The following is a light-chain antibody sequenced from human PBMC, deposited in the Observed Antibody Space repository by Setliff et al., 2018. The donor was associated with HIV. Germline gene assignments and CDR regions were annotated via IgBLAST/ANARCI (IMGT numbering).Light chain of an antibody. CDR3: CSYAGSYTYI. Sequence: QSVLTQPRSVSGSPGQSVTFSCTGSSSDVGAYNYVSWYQQHPGKAPKLMIYDVTKRPSGVPDRFSGSKSGNTASLTISGLQAEGEADYYCCSYAGSYTYIFGTGTKVTVL. J-gene: IGLJ1*01. CDR1: SSDVGAYNY. V-gene: IGLV2-11*01. CDR2: DVT.